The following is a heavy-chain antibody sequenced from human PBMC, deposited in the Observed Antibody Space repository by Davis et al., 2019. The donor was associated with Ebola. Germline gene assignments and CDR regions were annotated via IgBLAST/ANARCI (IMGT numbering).Heavy chain of an antibody. CDR1: GFTFSSYS. V-gene: IGHV3-48*02. CDR2: ISSSSSTI. Sequence: GESLKISCAASGFTFSSYSMNWVRQAPGKGLEWVSYISSSSSTIYYADSVKGRFTISRDNAKNSLYLQMNSLRDEDTAVYYCARAAFIIAVFNWFDPWGQGTLVTVSS. D-gene: IGHD6-19*01. CDR3: ARAAFIIAVFNWFDP. J-gene: IGHJ5*02.